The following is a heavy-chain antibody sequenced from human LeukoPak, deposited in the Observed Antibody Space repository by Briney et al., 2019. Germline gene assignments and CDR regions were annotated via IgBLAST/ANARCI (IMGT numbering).Heavy chain of an antibody. CDR1: GYSISSGYY. Sequence: PSETLFLTCAVSGYSISSGYYWGWIRQPPGKGLEWIGSIYHSGSTYYNPSLKSRVTISVDTSKNQFSLKLSSVTAADTAVYYCARTDTAMVDYWGQGTLVTVSS. CDR2: IYHSGST. J-gene: IGHJ4*02. CDR3: ARTDTAMVDY. V-gene: IGHV4-38-2*01. D-gene: IGHD5-18*01.